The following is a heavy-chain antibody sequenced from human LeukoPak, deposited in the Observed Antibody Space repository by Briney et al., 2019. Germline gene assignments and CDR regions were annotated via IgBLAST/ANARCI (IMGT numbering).Heavy chain of an antibody. CDR3: ARVRIGAFDT. Sequence: PGGSLRLSCAASGFNFSSYSMNWVRQAPGKGLEWVSTISRSSTYIYYADSLKGRFTISRDNAKNSLYLQMNSLRAEDTAVYYCARVRIGAFDTWGQGTMVTVSS. CDR1: GFNFSSYS. J-gene: IGHJ3*02. V-gene: IGHV3-21*01. D-gene: IGHD2/OR15-2a*01. CDR2: ISRSSTYI.